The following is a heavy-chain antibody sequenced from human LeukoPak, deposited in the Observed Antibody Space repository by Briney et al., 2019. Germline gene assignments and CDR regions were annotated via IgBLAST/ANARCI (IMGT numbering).Heavy chain of an antibody. D-gene: IGHD2-15*01. CDR1: GFTFSNSW. CDR2: IKEDGSEK. Sequence: GGSLRLSCAASGFTFSNSWMTWVRQAPGKGLEWVANIKEDGSEKYYVDSVKGRFSISRDNAKNSLYLQMNSLRAEDTAVYYCARSRSGGDYWGQGTLVTVSS. CDR3: ARSRSGGDY. V-gene: IGHV3-7*01. J-gene: IGHJ4*02.